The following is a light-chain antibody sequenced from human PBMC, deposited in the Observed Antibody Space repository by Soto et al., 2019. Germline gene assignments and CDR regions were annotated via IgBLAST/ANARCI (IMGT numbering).Light chain of an antibody. CDR1: QGIRND. CDR2: ATS. J-gene: IGKJ4*01. CDR3: LQDNSYPLT. Sequence: AIEMTQSPSSLSSSVGYIVTITCRASQGIRNDLGWYQQKPGKAPNLLIYATSSLQGGVPSRFSGSGSGTDFTLTISSLQPEDFATYYCLQDNSYPLTFGGGTKVDIK. V-gene: IGKV1-6*01.